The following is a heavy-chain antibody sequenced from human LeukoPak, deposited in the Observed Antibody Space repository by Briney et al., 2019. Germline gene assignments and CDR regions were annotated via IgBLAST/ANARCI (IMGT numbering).Heavy chain of an antibody. D-gene: IGHD6-19*01. J-gene: IGHJ4*02. Sequence: SETLSLTCTVSGDYISSYNHYWGWIRQPPGKGLEWLGSICYGGSTHDNPSLKSRVTISVDTSKNQFSLRVTSATAADTAVYYCARMMYGNGWNRYYFDYWGQGTLVTVSS. V-gene: IGHV4-39*01. CDR1: GDYISSYNHY. CDR3: ARMMYGNGWNRYYFDY. CDR2: ICYGGST.